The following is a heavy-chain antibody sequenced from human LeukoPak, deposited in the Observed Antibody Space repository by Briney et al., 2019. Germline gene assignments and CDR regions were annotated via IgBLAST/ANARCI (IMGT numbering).Heavy chain of an antibody. J-gene: IGHJ4*02. V-gene: IGHV3-23*01. CDR3: AKGGSYYYDSSGYLGY. CDR1: GFTFSSYA. CDR2: ISGSGGST. Sequence: QPGASLRLSCAASGFTFSSYAMSWVRQAPGKGLEWVSAISGSGGSTYYADSVKGRFTISRDNSKNTLYLQMNSLRAEDTAVHYCAKGGSYYYDSSGYLGYWGQGTLVTVSS. D-gene: IGHD3-22*01.